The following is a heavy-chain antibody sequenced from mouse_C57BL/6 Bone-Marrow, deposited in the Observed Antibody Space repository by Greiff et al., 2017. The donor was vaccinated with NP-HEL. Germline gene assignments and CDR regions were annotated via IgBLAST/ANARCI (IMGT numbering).Heavy chain of an antibody. Sequence: EVMLVESGGGLVKPGGSLKLSCAASGFTFSSYAMSWVRQTPEKRLEWVATISDGGSYTYYPDNVKGRFTISRDNAKNNLYLQMSHLKSEDTAMYYCARETSYDSFAYWGQGTLVTVSA. CDR3: ARETSYDSFAY. V-gene: IGHV5-4*01. CDR2: ISDGGSYT. J-gene: IGHJ3*01. CDR1: GFTFSSYA. D-gene: IGHD2-4*01.